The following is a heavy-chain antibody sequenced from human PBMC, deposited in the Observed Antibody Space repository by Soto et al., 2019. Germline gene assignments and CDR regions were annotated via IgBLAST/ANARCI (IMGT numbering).Heavy chain of an antibody. Sequence: QVQLVQSGAEVKKPGSSVKVSCKASGGTFSSYAISWVRQAPGQGLEWMGGIIPIFGTANYAQKFQGRVTITAEESTSTAYTELSSLRSEDTAVYYCARTRDGYNYEALLDYWGQGTLVTVSS. CDR3: ARTRDGYNYEALLDY. CDR1: GGTFSSYA. D-gene: IGHD1-1*01. J-gene: IGHJ4*02. CDR2: IIPIFGTA. V-gene: IGHV1-69*12.